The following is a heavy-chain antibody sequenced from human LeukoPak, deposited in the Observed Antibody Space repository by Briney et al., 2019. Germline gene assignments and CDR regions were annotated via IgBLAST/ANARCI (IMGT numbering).Heavy chain of an antibody. CDR2: ISYSGNT. V-gene: IGHV4-31*03. Sequence: PSQTLSLTCTVSGGSISGAGYYWSWVRQRPGKGLEWIGYISYSGNTFYNPSLKSRVTISVDTSKNQFFLKLSSVTAADTAVYYCARFQDWFDPWGQGTLVTVSS. J-gene: IGHJ5*02. CDR3: ARFQDWFDP. CDR1: GGSISGAGYY.